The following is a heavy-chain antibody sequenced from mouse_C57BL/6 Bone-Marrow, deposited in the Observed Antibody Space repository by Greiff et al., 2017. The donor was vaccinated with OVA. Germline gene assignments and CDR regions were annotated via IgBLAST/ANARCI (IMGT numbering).Heavy chain of an antibody. CDR1: GFNIKDYY. Sequence: VQLQQSGAELVKPGASVKLSCTASGFNIKDYYMHWVKQRTEQGLEWIGRIDPEDGVTKYAPKFQGKATITADTSSNTAYLQRSSLTSEDTAVYYCARGITTVASGVWGQGTTLTVSS. V-gene: IGHV14-2*01. CDR3: ARGITTVASGV. J-gene: IGHJ2*01. CDR2: IDPEDGVT. D-gene: IGHD1-1*01.